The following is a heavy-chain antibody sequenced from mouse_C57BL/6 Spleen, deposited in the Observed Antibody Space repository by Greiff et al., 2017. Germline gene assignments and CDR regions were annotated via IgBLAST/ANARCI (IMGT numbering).Heavy chain of an antibody. CDR1: GYTFTSYW. J-gene: IGHJ2*01. D-gene: IGHD1-1*01. V-gene: IGHV1-52*01. Sequence: QVQLQQSGAELVRPGSSVKLSCKASGYTFTSYWMHWVKQRPIQGLEWIGNINPSDSETHYTQKFKDKATLTVDKSSSTAYMQLSSLTSEDSAVYYCAREDDSSLFDDWGQGTTLTVSS. CDR3: AREDDSSLFDD. CDR2: INPSDSET.